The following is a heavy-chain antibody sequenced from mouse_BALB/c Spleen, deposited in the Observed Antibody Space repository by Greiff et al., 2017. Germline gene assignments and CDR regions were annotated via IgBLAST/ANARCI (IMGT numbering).Heavy chain of an antibody. J-gene: IGHJ1*01. D-gene: IGHD1-1*01. CDR2: IYPGGGYT. V-gene: IGHV1-63*02. CDR3: ARSRALYYGSSDWYFDV. Sequence: QVQLQQSGAELVRPGTSVKISCKASGYTFTNYWLGWVKQRPGHGLEWIGDIYPGGGYTNYNEKFKGKATLTADTSSSTAYMQLSSLTSEDSAVYFCARSRALYYGSSDWYFDVWGAGTTVTVSS. CDR1: GYTFTNYW.